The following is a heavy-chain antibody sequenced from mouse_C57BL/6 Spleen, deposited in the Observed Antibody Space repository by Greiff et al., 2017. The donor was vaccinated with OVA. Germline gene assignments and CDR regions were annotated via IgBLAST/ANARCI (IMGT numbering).Heavy chain of an antibody. J-gene: IGHJ4*01. CDR3: VRPGRAMDY. V-gene: IGHV2-2*01. Sequence: QVQLQQSGPGLVQPSQSLSITCTVSGFSLTSYGVHWVRQSPGKGLEWLGVIWSGGSTDYNAAFISRLSISKDNSKSQVFFKMNSLQADDTAIYYCVRPGRAMDYWGQGTSVTVSS. CDR2: IWSGGST. CDR1: GFSLTSYG.